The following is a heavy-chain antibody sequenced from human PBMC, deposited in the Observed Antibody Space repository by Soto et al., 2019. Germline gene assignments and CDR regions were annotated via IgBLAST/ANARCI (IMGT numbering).Heavy chain of an antibody. CDR2: MNPHSGNT. J-gene: IGHJ5*02. CDR1: D. CDR3: TRFRYCTNRVCPHCFDP. D-gene: IGHD2-8*01. Sequence: DANWVRQATGQALEWMGWMNPHSGNTGYAQKFKRRVTMTRNTSISKAYMELSSLRSEDTAVYYCTRFRYCTNRVCPHCFDP. V-gene: IGHV1-8*01.